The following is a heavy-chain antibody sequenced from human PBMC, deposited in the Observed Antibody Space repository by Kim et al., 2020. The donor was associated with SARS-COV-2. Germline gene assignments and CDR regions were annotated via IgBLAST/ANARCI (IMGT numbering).Heavy chain of an antibody. D-gene: IGHD1-1*01. CDR2: IKSKRDGGAT. J-gene: IGHJ4*02. CDR3: YTGPLNPNAPGTGY. Sequence: GGSLRLSCATSGFTFSIVWMNWVRQPPGKGLEWVGLIKSKRDGGATDYAAPVKGRFAISRDDSKKTVYLQINRLTTEDTAVYYCYTGPLNPNAPGTGYWGRGTLVTVSS. CDR1: GFTFSIVW. V-gene: IGHV3-15*01.